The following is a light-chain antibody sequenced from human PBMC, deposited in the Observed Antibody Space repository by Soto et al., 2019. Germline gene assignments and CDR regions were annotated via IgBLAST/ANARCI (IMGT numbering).Light chain of an antibody. CDR2: WAS. J-gene: IGKJ4*01. V-gene: IGKV4-1*01. CDR3: PQYYSTLQVT. CDR1: QSVLYSSNNKNY. Sequence: DIVMTQSPDSLAVSLGERATINCKSSQSVLYSSNNKNYLAWYQQKPGQPPKLLIYWASTRESGVPDRFSGNGSGSDFTLTISSLQADDVAVYYCPQYYSTLQVTLGGGTQVEIK.